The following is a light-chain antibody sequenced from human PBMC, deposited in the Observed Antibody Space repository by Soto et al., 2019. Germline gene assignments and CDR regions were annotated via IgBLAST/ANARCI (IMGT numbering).Light chain of an antibody. CDR3: QHYNSYSEA. CDR2: KTS. CDR1: QTISSW. V-gene: IGKV1-5*03. J-gene: IGKJ1*01. Sequence: DIQMTQSPSTLSGSVGDRVTITCRASQTISSWLAWYQQKPGKAPKLLIYKTSTLKSGVPSMFSGSGSGTEFTLTISSLQPDDFATYYCQHYNSYSEAFGQGTRWIS.